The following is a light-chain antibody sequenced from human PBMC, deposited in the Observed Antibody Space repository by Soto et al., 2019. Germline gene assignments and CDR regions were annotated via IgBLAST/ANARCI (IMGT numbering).Light chain of an antibody. J-gene: IGLJ3*02. CDR2: LSSDGSH. Sequence: QLVLTQSPSASASLGASVKLTCTLSSGHSSYAIAWHQQQPEKGPRYLMKLSSDGSHSKGDEIPDRFSGSSSGAERYLTISSLQSEDEADYYCQTWGTGIPVFGGGTKLTVL. CDR3: QTWGTGIPV. CDR1: SGHSSYA. V-gene: IGLV4-69*01.